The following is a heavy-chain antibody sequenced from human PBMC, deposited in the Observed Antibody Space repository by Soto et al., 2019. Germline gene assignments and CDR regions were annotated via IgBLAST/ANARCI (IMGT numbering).Heavy chain of an antibody. V-gene: IGHV1-69*02. J-gene: IGHJ6*03. CDR1: GGTFSSYT. D-gene: IGHD2-2*01. Sequence: GASVKVSCKASGGTFSSYTISWVRQAPGQGLEWMGRIIPILGIANYAQKFQGRVTITADKSTSTAYMELSSLRSEDTAVYYCARAKASGYCSSTSCYGYYYYMDVWGKGTTVTVSS. CDR2: IIPILGIA. CDR3: ARAKASGYCSSTSCYGYYYYMDV.